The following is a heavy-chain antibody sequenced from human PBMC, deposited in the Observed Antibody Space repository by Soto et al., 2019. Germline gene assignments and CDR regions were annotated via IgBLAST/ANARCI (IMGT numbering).Heavy chain of an antibody. CDR1: GFTFGSNA. V-gene: IGHV3-23*01. Sequence: GGSLRLSCAASGFTFGSNAMSRVRQAPGKGLEWVSGISSSGGSTYYADSVKGRFTISRDNSKNMLYLQMNNLRAEDTAVYYCAKAQGGSYFDYWGQGTLVSASS. J-gene: IGHJ4*01. D-gene: IGHD2-15*01. CDR3: AKAQGGSYFDY. CDR2: ISSSGGST.